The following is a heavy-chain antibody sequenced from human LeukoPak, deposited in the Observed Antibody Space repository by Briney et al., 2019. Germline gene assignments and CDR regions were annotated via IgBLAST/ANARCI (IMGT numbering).Heavy chain of an antibody. CDR3: ARGDRNYGDYDY. CDR2: IYYSGST. J-gene: IGHJ4*02. Sequence: SETLSLTCTVSGGSISSYYWSWIRQPPGKGLEWIGYIYYSGSTNYNPSLKSRVTISVDTSKNQFSLKLSSVTAADTAVYYCARGDRNYGDYDYWGQGTLVTVSS. CDR1: GGSISSYY. V-gene: IGHV4-59*01. D-gene: IGHD4-17*01.